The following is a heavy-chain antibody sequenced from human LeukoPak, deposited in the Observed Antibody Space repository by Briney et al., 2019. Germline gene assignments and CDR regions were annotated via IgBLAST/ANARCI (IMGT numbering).Heavy chain of an antibody. V-gene: IGHV3-21*04. J-gene: IGHJ4*02. D-gene: IGHD4-17*01. Sequence: GGSLRLSCAASGFTFSSYSMNWVCQAPGKGLEWVSSISSSSSYIYYADSVKGRFTISRDNAKNSLYLQMNSLRAEDTAVYYCAKVKGGDYVHGFDYWGQGTLVTVSS. CDR2: ISSSSSYI. CDR1: GFTFSSYS. CDR3: AKVKGGDYVHGFDY.